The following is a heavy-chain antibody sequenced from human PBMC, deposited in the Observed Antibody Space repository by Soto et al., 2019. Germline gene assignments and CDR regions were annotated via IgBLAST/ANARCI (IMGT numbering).Heavy chain of an antibody. CDR1: GFTFGDYG. CDR2: INWNGGST. Sequence: GGSLRLSCVASGFTFGDYGMSWVRQAPGKGLEWVSGINWNGGSTGYADSVKGRFTISRDNAKNSLYLQMNSLRAVDTALYYCARPRGGIFGVVINWYFDLWGRGTLVTVSS. J-gene: IGHJ2*01. V-gene: IGHV3-20*04. CDR3: ARPRGGIFGVVINWYFDL. D-gene: IGHD3-3*01.